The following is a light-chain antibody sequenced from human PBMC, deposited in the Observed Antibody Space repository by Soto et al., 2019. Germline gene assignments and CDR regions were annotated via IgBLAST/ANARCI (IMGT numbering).Light chain of an antibody. V-gene: IGKV3-20*01. CDR1: QSVRSSS. J-gene: IGKJ1*01. CDR2: DAS. CDR3: QQYGSAPPRT. Sequence: EIVLTQSPGTLSLSPGERATLSCRASQSVRSSSLAWYQQRPGQAPRLLISDASSRATGIPDRFSGSGSGTDFTLTISRLEPEDFAVYYCQQYGSAPPRTFGQGTKVDI.